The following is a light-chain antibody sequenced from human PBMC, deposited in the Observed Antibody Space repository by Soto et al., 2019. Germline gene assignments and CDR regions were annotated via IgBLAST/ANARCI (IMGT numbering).Light chain of an antibody. J-gene: IGKJ1*01. CDR3: QQYNNWPRT. Sequence: EIVMTQSPATLSVSPGERATLSCRASQSVSSDLAWYHQKPGQAPRLLIDSASTRATGIPARFSGSESGTEFTLTINSLQSEDFAVYYCQQYNNWPRTFGQGTKVEIK. CDR1: QSVSSD. V-gene: IGKV3-15*01. CDR2: SAS.